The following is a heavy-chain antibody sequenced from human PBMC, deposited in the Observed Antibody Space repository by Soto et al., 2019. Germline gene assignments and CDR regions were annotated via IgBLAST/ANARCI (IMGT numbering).Heavy chain of an antibody. CDR3: ARDYRAARPTFGYYYYGMDV. J-gene: IGHJ6*02. Sequence: ETLSLTCTVSGGSISSYYWSWIRQPAGKGLEWIGRIYTSGSTNYDPSLKSRVTMSVDTSKNQFSLKLSSVTAADTAVYYCARDYRAARPTFGYYYYGMDVWGQGTTVTVSS. CDR1: GGSISSYY. V-gene: IGHV4-4*07. CDR2: IYTSGST. D-gene: IGHD6-6*01.